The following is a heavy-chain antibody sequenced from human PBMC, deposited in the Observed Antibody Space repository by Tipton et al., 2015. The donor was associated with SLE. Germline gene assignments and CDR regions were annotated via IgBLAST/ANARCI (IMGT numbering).Heavy chain of an antibody. V-gene: IGHV5-51*01. Sequence: GAEVRKPGESLKISCKTSGFSFTNFWIAWVRQRPGKGLEWMGIIYPSDSDTRYGPSFEGQVTISADKSTSTAYLEWNSLKASDTATYYCAKDSLTGAAPFDYWGQGTLVTVSS. CDR3: AKDSLTGAAPFDY. CDR1: GFSFTNFW. D-gene: IGHD1-14*01. CDR2: IYPSDSDT. J-gene: IGHJ4*02.